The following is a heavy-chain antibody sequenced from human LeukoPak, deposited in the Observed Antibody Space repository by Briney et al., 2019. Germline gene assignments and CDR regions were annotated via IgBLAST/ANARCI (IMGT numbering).Heavy chain of an antibody. J-gene: IGHJ5*02. D-gene: IGHD2-15*01. CDR1: GYSINNYW. Sequence: GESLQISCQGSGYSINNYWIGWVRQMPGKGLEWMGIIYPADSDIRYSPSFQGQVTISADKSISTVYLQWSSLKASDTAMYYCARQEYCSGGSCYTWFDPWGQGTLATVSS. V-gene: IGHV5-51*01. CDR2: IYPADSDI. CDR3: ARQEYCSGGSCYTWFDP.